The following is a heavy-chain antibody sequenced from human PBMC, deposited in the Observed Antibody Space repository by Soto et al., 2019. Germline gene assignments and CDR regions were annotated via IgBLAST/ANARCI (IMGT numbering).Heavy chain of an antibody. CDR2: ISAYNYNT. CDR1: GYTFTSYG. D-gene: IGHD1-26*01. J-gene: IGHJ5*02. Sequence: GASVKVSCKASGYTFTSYGLSCVRQAPGQGLEWMGRISAYNYNTNYAQKLQGRVTMTTDTSTSTAYMELRSLRSDDTAVYYCARVVGALGHWFDPWGQGTLVTSPQ. V-gene: IGHV1-18*01. CDR3: ARVVGALGHWFDP.